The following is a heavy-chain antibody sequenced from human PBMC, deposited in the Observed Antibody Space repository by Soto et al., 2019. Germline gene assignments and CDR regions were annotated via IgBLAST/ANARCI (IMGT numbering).Heavy chain of an antibody. CDR3: AITRRSYLLEVAGPGFEY. CDR1: VFVFGDYA. D-gene: IGHD6-19*01. Sequence: PGGSLRLSCTAAVFVFGDYAMSWVRQAPGKGLDGVGVVRIRASCWTSEYAASGKGRFTFSSHDSKRIAYLQMNSLNTEAKGVYYCAITRRSYLLEVAGPGFEYWGQGTLVTVSS. J-gene: IGHJ4*02. CDR2: VRIRASCWTS. V-gene: IGHV3-49*04.